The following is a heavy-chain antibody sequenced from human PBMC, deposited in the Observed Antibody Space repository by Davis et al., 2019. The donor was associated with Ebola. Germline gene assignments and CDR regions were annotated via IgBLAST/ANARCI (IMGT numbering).Heavy chain of an antibody. CDR3: ARDPYYYDSSGYYWGYFDY. D-gene: IGHD3-22*01. Sequence: AASVKVSCKASGYTFTSYYMHWVRQAPGQGLEWMGIINPSGGSTSYAQKFQGRVTMTRDTSTSTVYMELSSLRSEDTAVYYCARDPYYYDSSGYYWGYFDYWGQGTLVTVSS. CDR2: INPSGGST. V-gene: IGHV1-46*01. J-gene: IGHJ4*02. CDR1: GYTFTSYY.